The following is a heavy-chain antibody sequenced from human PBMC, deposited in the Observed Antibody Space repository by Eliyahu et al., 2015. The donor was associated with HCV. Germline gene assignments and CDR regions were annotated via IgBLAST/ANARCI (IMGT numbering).Heavy chain of an antibody. CDR2: IHYSGST. J-gene: IGHJ5*02. CDR1: GGSITXYX. D-gene: IGHD6-19*01. V-gene: IGHV4-59*01. CDR3: ASGGGGIAVTGTGGWFDP. Sequence: QVQLQESGPGLVKPSETLSLTCTVSGGSITXYXWSWIRQPPGKGLEWIGYIHYSGSTNYNPSLKSRVTISVDTSKNQFSLNLTSVTAADTAMYYCASGGGGIAVTGTGGWFDPWGLGTLVTVSS.